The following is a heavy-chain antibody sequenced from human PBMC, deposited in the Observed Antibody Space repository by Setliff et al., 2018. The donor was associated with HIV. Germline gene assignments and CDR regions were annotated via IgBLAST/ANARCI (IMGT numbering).Heavy chain of an antibody. J-gene: IGHJ6*02. V-gene: IGHV1-8*03. CDR2: MNPNSGNT. CDR3: ARDFPSPDYSSSWAHLYYHYGMDV. D-gene: IGHD6-13*01. Sequence: GASVKVSCKASGYTFTSYDINWVRQATGQGLEWMGWMNPNSGNTGYAQKFQGRVTITRDTSASTAYMEVSSLRSEDTAVYYCARDFPSPDYSSSWAHLYYHYGMDVWDQGTTVTV. CDR1: GYTFTSYD.